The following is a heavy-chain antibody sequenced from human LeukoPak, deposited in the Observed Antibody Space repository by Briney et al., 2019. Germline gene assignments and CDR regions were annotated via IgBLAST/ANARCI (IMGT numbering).Heavy chain of an antibody. CDR2: IYYSAAT. CDR3: ARVRAARYYGSGSYFSFFDY. Sequence: SETLSLTCTFSGTSISSYYWTWIRQPPGKGLEWIGHIYYSAATNYSPSLKSRVTISLDTAKNQVSLKLSSVTAADTAVYYCARVRAARYYGSGSYFSFFDYWGQGTLVTVSS. CDR1: GTSISSYY. D-gene: IGHD3-10*01. J-gene: IGHJ4*02. V-gene: IGHV4-59*12.